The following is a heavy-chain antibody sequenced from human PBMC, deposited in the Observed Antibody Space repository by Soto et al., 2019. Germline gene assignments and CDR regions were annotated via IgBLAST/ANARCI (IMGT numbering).Heavy chain of an antibody. CDR3: ARDAFGYYYGMDV. Sequence: SETLSLTCTVSGGSISSSSYYWGWIRQPPGKGLEWTGSIYYSGSTYYNPSLKSRVTISVDTSKNQFSLKLSSVTAADTAVYYCARDAFGYYYGMDVWGQGTTVTVSS. J-gene: IGHJ6*02. D-gene: IGHD3-16*01. CDR1: GGSISSSSYY. CDR2: IYYSGST. V-gene: IGHV4-39*02.